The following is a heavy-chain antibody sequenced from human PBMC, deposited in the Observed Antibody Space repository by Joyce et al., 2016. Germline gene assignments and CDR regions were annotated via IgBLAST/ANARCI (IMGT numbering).Heavy chain of an antibody. V-gene: IGHV4-39*07. D-gene: IGHD4-17*01. CDR1: GGSISSRSHY. CDR3: ARDAIAHNGDFHPFDY. J-gene: IGHJ4*02. Sequence: QLQLQESGPGLVKPSETLSLTCTVSGGSISSRSHYWGWIRQPPGKGLEWIGSLYYSGSTYYSPSLKSRVTISVDTSKNQFSLKLSSVTAADTAVYYCARDAIAHNGDFHPFDYWGQGTLVTFSS. CDR2: LYYSGST.